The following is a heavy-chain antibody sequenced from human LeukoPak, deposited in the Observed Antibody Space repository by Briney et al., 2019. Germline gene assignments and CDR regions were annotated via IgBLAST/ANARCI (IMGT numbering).Heavy chain of an antibody. CDR3: AGDYGDYVFDY. V-gene: IGHV1-69*13. J-gene: IGHJ4*02. Sequence: SVTVSCKASGGTFSSYAISWVRQAPGQGLEWMGGIIPIFGTANYAQKFQGRVTITADESTSTAYMELSSLRSEDTAVYYCAGDYGDYVFDYWGQGTLVTVSS. CDR2: IIPIFGTA. D-gene: IGHD4-17*01. CDR1: GGTFSSYA.